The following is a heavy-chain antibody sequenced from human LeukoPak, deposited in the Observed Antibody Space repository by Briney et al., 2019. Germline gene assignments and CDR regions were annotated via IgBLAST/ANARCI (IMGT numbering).Heavy chain of an antibody. D-gene: IGHD1-26*01. CDR2: ISPSGST. CDR3: ARVHSGSYKRFEHYYYMDV. V-gene: IGHV4-34*01. Sequence: SETLSLTCSVDGGSLSAYHWSWIRQPPGKGLEWIGEISPSGSTNYSPSLKSRVTISVDTSKDQFSLRLSSVTAADTAAYYCARVHSGSYKRFEHYYYMDVWGTGTTVIVSS. J-gene: IGHJ6*03. CDR1: GGSLSAYH.